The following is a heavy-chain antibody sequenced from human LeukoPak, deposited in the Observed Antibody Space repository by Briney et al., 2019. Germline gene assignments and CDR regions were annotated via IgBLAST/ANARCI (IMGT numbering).Heavy chain of an antibody. D-gene: IGHD3-22*01. CDR1: GGSISSYY. CDR2: IYTSGNT. J-gene: IGHJ5*02. V-gene: IGHV4-4*07. CDR3: AREGQGSGYDWFDP. Sequence: SETLSLTCTVSGGSISSYYWSWVRQPAGKGLEWIGRIYTSGNTNYNPSLKSRVTMSVDTSKNQFSLKLSSVTAADTAVYYCAREGQGSGYDWFDPWGQGTLVTVSS.